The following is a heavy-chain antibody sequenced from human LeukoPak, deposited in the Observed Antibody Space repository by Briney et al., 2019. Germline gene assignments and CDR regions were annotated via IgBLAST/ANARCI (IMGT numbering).Heavy chain of an antibody. J-gene: IGHJ6*03. CDR3: ARGGKYYDFWSGYHPYYYYYMDV. Sequence: PSETLSLTCTVSGGSISSYYWSWIRQPPGKGLEWIGYIYTSGSTNYNPSVKSRVTISVDTSKNQFSLKLSSVTAADTAVYYCARGGKYYDFWSGYHPYYYYYMDVWGKGTTVTVSS. D-gene: IGHD3-3*01. CDR1: GGSISSYY. CDR2: IYTSGST. V-gene: IGHV4-4*09.